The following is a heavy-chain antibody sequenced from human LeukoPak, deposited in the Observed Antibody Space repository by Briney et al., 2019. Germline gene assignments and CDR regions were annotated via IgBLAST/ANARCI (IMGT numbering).Heavy chain of an antibody. V-gene: IGHV3-33*01. CDR2: IWYDGSNK. J-gene: IGHJ4*02. Sequence: PGGSLRLSCAASGFTFSSYGMHWVRQAPGKGLEWVAVIWYDGSNKYYADSVTGRFTISRDNSKNTLYLQMNSLRAEDTAVYYCARDGGSNWYYFDYWGQGTLVTVSS. CDR3: ARDGGSNWYYFDY. D-gene: IGHD1-26*01. CDR1: GFTFSSYG.